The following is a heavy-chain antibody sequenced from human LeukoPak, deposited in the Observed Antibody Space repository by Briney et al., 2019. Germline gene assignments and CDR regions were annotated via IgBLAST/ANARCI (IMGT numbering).Heavy chain of an antibody. V-gene: IGHV1-8*03. J-gene: IGHJ4*02. CDR3: ARGSFCGGDCYSYYFDY. Sequence: GSSVKVSCKASGYTFTSYGINWVRQATGQGLEGMGWMNPNSGNTGYAQKFQGRVTITRNTSISTAYMELSSLRSEDTAVYYCARGSFCGGDCYSYYFDYWGQGTLVTVSS. CDR1: GYTFTSYG. CDR2: MNPNSGNT. D-gene: IGHD2-21*01.